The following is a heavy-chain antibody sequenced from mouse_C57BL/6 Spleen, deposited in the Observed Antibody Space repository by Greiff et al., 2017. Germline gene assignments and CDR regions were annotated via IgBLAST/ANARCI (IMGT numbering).Heavy chain of an antibody. CDR3: AREWGAY. D-gene: IGHD1-3*01. V-gene: IGHV1-50*01. CDR2: IDPSDSYT. CDR1: GYTFTSYW. J-gene: IGHJ3*01. Sequence: QVQLQQPGAELVKPGASVKLSCKASGYTFTSYWMQWVKQRPGQGLEWIGEIDPSDSYTNYNQKFKGKATLTVDTSSSTAYMQLSSLTSEDSAVYYCAREWGAYWGQGTLVTVSA.